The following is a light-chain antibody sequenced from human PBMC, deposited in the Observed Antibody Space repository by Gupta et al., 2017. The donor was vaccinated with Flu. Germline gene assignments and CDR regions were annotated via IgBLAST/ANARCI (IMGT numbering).Light chain of an antibody. CDR2: GAS. J-gene: IGKJ4*01. CDR3: QQYNNWPPLT. Sequence: EIVMTQSPATLSVSPGEGVTLSCRASQSVNSNLAWYQQKPGQAPRLLIYGASTRATGIPARFSGSGSGTEFTLTISSLQSEDFAVYYCQQYNNWPPLTFGGGTKVEIK. CDR1: QSVNSN. V-gene: IGKV3-15*01.